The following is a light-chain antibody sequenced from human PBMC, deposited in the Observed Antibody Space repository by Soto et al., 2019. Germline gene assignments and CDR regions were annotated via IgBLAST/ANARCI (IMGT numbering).Light chain of an antibody. V-gene: IGKV3-20*01. J-gene: IGKJ1*01. CDR3: QQYGDARWT. CDR1: QSFXSSF. CDR2: SAS. Sequence: IVLTQSPGTLSLSPGERATLSCRASQSFXSSFLAWYQQKPGQAPRLPXDSASHMATGSPDRLSGSESVTDFTLTISRLDPEDFAVYYCQQYGDARWTFGQGTKVDIK.